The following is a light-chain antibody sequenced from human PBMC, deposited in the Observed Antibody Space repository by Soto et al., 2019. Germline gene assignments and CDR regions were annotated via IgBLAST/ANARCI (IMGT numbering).Light chain of an antibody. CDR2: DTS. CDR3: LQHNSYPYT. CDR1: QDISRF. V-gene: IGKV1-17*03. Sequence: DVQMIQSPSAMSASVGDRVTITCRASQDISRFVAWFQQKPGKAPERLIYDTSTLQVGVPSRFSGGGSGTEFTLAISGLQPEDSATYYCLQHNSYPYTFGHGTKLEIK. J-gene: IGKJ2*01.